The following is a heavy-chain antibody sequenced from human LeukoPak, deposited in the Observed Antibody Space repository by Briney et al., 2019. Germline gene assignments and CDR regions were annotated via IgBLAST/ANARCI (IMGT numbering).Heavy chain of an antibody. CDR2: ISAYNGNT. D-gene: IGHD1-26*01. CDR1: GYTFTSYG. Sequence: ASVKVSCRASGYTFTSYGISWVRQAPGQGLEWMGWISAYNGNTNYAQKLQGRVTMTTDTSTSTAYMELRSLRSDDTAVYYCARDNSVGDTAWWFDPWGQGTLVTVSS. CDR3: ARDNSVGDTAWWFDP. J-gene: IGHJ5*02. V-gene: IGHV1-18*01.